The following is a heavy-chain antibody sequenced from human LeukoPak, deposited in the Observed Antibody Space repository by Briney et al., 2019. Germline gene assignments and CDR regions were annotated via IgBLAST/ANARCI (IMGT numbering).Heavy chain of an antibody. V-gene: IGHV3-23*01. CDR1: GFTSSSYA. Sequence: GGSLRLSCAASGFTSSSYAMTWVRQAPGKGLEWVSAISGSGGSTYYADSVKGRFTISRDNSKNTLYLQMNGLRAEDTAVYYCAKYVSGGEYGGMWYYYGMDVWGQGTTVTVSS. J-gene: IGHJ6*02. CDR2: ISGSGGST. CDR3: AKYVSGGEYGGMWYYYGMDV. D-gene: IGHD4-23*01.